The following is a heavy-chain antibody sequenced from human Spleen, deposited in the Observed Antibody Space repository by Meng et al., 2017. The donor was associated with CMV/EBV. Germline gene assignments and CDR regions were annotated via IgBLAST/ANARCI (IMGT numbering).Heavy chain of an antibody. J-gene: IGHJ4*02. CDR2: IRYDGSNK. V-gene: IGHV3-30*02. CDR3: AKDLTVQGGGDSTLRG. CDR1: GFTFDDYA. D-gene: IGHD2-21*01. Sequence: GGSLRLSCAASGFTFDDYAMHWVRQAPGKGLEWVAFIRYDGSNKYYADSVKGRFTIFRDNSKNTLYLQMNSLRAEDTAVYYCAKDLTVQGGGDSTLRGWGQGTLVTVSS.